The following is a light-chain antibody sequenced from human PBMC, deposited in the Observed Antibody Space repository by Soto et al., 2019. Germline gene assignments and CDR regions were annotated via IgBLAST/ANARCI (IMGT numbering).Light chain of an antibody. V-gene: IGLV2-14*01. CDR3: SSYTSSREKV. J-gene: IGLJ1*01. CDR1: SSDVGGYNY. Sequence: QSVLTKPASVSGSPGQSITISCTGTSSDVGGYNYVSWYQQYPGKAPKLMIHDVSNRPSGVSDRFSGSKSGNTASLTISGLQAEAEADYYCSSYTSSREKVFGTGTKLTVL. CDR2: DVS.